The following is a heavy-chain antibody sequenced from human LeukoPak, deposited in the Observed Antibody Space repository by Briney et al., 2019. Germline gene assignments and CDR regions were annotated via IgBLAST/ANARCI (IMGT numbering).Heavy chain of an antibody. CDR2: ISSDGSVK. CDR1: GFTFTTYA. Sequence: GGSLRLSCAASGFTFTTYAMHWVRQAPGKGLEWEAIISSDGSVKYYPDSVKGRFTISRDNPKNTVYLQMNSLRSEDTAVYYCAKDLANYGSFDYWGQGTLVTVSS. D-gene: IGHD4/OR15-4a*01. CDR3: AKDLANYGSFDY. V-gene: IGHV3-30*04. J-gene: IGHJ4*02.